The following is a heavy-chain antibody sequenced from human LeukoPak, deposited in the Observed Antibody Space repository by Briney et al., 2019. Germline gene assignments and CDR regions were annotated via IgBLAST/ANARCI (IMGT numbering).Heavy chain of an antibody. V-gene: IGHV4-31*03. Sequence: SQTLSLTYTVSGGSISSGGYYWSWIRQHPGKGLEWIGYIYYSGSTYYNPSLKSRVTISVDTSKNQFSLKLSSVTAADTAVYYCARGGETMIVVEAFDIWGQGTMVTVSS. D-gene: IGHD3-22*01. CDR3: ARGGETMIVVEAFDI. CDR2: IYYSGST. J-gene: IGHJ3*02. CDR1: GGSISSGGYY.